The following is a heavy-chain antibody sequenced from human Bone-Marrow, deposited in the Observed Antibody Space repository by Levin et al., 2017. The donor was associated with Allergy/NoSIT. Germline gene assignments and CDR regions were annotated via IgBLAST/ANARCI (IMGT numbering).Heavy chain of an antibody. D-gene: IGHD5-18*01. CDR1: GFTFISYG. CDR2: ISHDGSNK. J-gene: IGHJ6*03. V-gene: IGHV3-30*18. CDR3: AKDKVTYYYYMDV. Sequence: GGSLRLSCAASGFTFISYGMHWVRQAPGKGLEWVAVISHDGSNKYYADSVRGRFTISRDNSKNTLYLQMNSLRAEDTAVYYCAKDKVTYYYYMDVWGKGTTVTVSS.